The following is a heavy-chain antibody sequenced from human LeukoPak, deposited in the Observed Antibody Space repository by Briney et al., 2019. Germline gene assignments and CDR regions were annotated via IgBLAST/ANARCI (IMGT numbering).Heavy chain of an antibody. CDR1: GFTFTNYA. D-gene: IGHD5-18*01. V-gene: IGHV3-30*04. Sequence: PGGSLRLSCAASGFTFTNYAMHWVRQAPGKGLEWVAVISYDETNKYYADSVRGRFTISRDNSKNTLYLQMNSLRAEDTAVYYCARDLHVDTAMEGYWGQGTLVTVSS. J-gene: IGHJ4*02. CDR3: ARDLHVDTAMEGY. CDR2: ISYDETNK.